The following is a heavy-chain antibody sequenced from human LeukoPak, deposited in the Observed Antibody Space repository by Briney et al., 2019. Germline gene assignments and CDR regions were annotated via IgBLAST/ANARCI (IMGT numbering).Heavy chain of an antibody. Sequence: GGSLRLSCAASGFTFSSYGMHWVRQAPGKGLEWVAVIWYDGSNKYYADSAKGRFTISRDNSKNTLYLQMNSLRAEDTAVYYCARKARRGYSYGLDYWGQGTLVTVSS. CDR3: ARKARRGYSYGLDY. CDR2: IWYDGSNK. CDR1: GFTFSSYG. V-gene: IGHV3-33*01. D-gene: IGHD5-18*01. J-gene: IGHJ4*02.